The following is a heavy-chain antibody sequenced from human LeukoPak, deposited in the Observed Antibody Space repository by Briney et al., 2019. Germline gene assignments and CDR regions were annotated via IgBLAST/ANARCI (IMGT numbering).Heavy chain of an antibody. V-gene: IGHV1-69*13. CDR2: IIPIFGTA. CDR1: GGTFSSYA. CDR3: ARDRGIVGATCAFGI. D-gene: IGHD1-26*01. J-gene: IGHJ3*02. Sequence: ASVKVSCKASGGTFSSYAISWVRQAPGQGLEWMGGIIPIFGTANYAQKFQGRVTITADESTSTAYMELSSLRSEDTAVYYCARDRGIVGATCAFGIWGQGTMVTVSS.